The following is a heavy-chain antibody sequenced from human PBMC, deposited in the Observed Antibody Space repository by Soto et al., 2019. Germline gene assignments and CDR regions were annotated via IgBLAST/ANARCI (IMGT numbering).Heavy chain of an antibody. J-gene: IGHJ4*02. D-gene: IGHD3-22*01. CDR3: ARHARSPYDSSGYYVYFDY. CDR1: GYSFTSYW. V-gene: IGHV5-10-1*01. CDR2: IDPSDSYT. Sequence: RGESLKISCKGSGYSFTSYWISWVRQMPGKGLEWMGRIDPSDSYTNYSPSFQGHVTISADKSISTAYLQWSSLKASDTAMYYCARHARSPYDSSGYYVYFDYWGQGTLVTVSS.